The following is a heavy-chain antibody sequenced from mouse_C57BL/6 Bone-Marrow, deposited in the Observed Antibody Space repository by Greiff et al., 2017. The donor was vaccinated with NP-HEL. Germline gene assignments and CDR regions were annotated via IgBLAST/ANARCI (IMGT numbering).Heavy chain of an antibody. J-gene: IGHJ4*01. V-gene: IGHV5-17*01. D-gene: IGHD1-1*01. Sequence: EVQVVESGGGLVKPGGSLKLSCAASGFTFSDYGMHWVRQAPEKGLEWVAYISSGSSTIYYADTVKGRFTISRDNAKNTLFLQMTSLRSEDTAMYYGARPSYCGSSYDAMDYWGQGTSVTVSS. CDR2: ISSGSSTI. CDR1: GFTFSDYG. CDR3: ARPSYCGSSYDAMDY.